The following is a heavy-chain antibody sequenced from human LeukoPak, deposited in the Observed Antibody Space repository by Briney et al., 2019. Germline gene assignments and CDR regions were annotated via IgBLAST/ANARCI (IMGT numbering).Heavy chain of an antibody. CDR1: GYSFTSYW. CDR2: IYPGDSDT. CDR3: ARPSDSSPDPFDY. J-gene: IGHJ4*02. Sequence: PGETLKISCKGSGYSFTSYWIGWVRQMPGKGLEWMGIIYPGDSDTRYSPSFQGQVTISADKSISTAYLQWSSLKASDTAMYYCARPSDSSPDPFDYWGQGTLVTVSS. V-gene: IGHV5-51*01. D-gene: IGHD6-13*01.